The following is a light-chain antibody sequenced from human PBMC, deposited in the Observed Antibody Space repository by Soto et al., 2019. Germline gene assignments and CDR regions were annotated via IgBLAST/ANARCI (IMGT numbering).Light chain of an antibody. J-gene: IGKJ4*01. CDR3: QQRSNWPPVT. Sequence: EIVLTQSPATLSLSPGERATLSCGASQSVSNYLAWYQQKPGQAPRLLIYDASNRASGIPARFSGSGSGTDFTLTISSLDPEDFAVYYCQQRSNWPPVTFGGGTKVDIK. CDR2: DAS. CDR1: QSVSNY. V-gene: IGKV3-11*01.